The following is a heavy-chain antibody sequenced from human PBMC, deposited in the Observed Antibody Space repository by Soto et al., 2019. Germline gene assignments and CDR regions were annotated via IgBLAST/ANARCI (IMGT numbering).Heavy chain of an antibody. J-gene: IGHJ4*02. CDR3: ARSTFGELRTFDY. V-gene: IGHV4-30-4*01. D-gene: IGHD3-10*01. CDR2: IYYSGST. Sequence: PSETLSLTCTVSGGSISSGDYYWSWIRQPPGKGLEWIGYIYYSGSTYYNPPLKSRFTISVDTSKNQFSLKLSSVTAADTAVYYCARSTFGELRTFDYWGQGTLVTVSS. CDR1: GGSISSGDYY.